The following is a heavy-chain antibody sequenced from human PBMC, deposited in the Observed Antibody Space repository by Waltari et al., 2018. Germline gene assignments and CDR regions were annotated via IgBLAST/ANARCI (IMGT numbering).Heavy chain of an antibody. Sequence: QVQLQESGPGLVKPSETLSLTCTVPGGAISRYFWRRIRQPAGKGMEGIGRIYTNGNTRYNPSLNSRVTMSVDTSNNQFSLNLNSLTAADTAVYYCARGGGALGWIGFDPWGQGTLVTVSS. V-gene: IGHV4-4*07. J-gene: IGHJ5*02. CDR2: IYTNGNT. CDR3: ARGGGALGWIGFDP. CDR1: GGAISRYF. D-gene: IGHD1-26*01.